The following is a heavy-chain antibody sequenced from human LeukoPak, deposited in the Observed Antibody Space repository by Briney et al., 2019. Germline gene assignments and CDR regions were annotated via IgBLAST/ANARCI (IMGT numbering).Heavy chain of an antibody. V-gene: IGHV3-23*01. CDR1: GFTFSNYA. CDR3: AKSIRGLAYYYDSSGSVFDY. Sequence: GGSLRLSCAASGFTFSNYAMSWVRQAPGKGLEWVSAISGSGGSTYYADSVKGRFTISRDNSKNTLYLQMNSLRAEDTAVYYCAKSIRGLAYYYDSSGSVFDYWAREPWSPSPQ. CDR2: ISGSGGST. J-gene: IGHJ4*02. D-gene: IGHD3-22*01.